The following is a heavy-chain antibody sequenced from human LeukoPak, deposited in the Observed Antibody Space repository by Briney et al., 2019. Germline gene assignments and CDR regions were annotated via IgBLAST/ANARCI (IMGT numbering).Heavy chain of an antibody. J-gene: IGHJ4*02. Sequence: PSETLSLTCTVSGGSISSGGYYWSWIRQHPGKGLEWIGYIYYSGSTYYNPSPKSRVTISVDTSKNQFSLKLSSVTAADTAVYYCARANYYDSSGPPSGLDYWGQGTLVTVSS. CDR2: IYYSGST. V-gene: IGHV4-31*03. D-gene: IGHD3-22*01. CDR3: ARANYYDSSGPPSGLDY. CDR1: GGSISSGGYY.